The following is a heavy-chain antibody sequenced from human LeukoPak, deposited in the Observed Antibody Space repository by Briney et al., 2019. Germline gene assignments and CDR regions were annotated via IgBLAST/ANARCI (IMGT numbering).Heavy chain of an antibody. CDR2: IYTSGST. CDR1: GGSISSGSYY. CDR3: ARDGAD. Sequence: PSETLSLTCTVSGGSISSGSYYWSWIRQPAGKGLEWIGRIYTSGSTNYNPSLKSRVTISVDTSKNQFSLKLSSVTAADTAVYYCARDGADWGQGTLVTVSS. J-gene: IGHJ4*02. V-gene: IGHV4-61*02.